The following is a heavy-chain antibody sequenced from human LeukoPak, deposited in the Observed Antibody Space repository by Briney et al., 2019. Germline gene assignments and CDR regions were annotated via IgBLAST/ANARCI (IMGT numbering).Heavy chain of an antibody. CDR2: VCSSGSTI. Sequence: GGSLRLSCAASGFTFSDYYMSWIRQAPGKGLEWVSYVCSSGSTIYYADSVKGRFTISRDNAKNSLYLQMNSLRAEDTAVYYCARDPNPDYYGSGSYYGYMDVWGKGTTVTVSS. J-gene: IGHJ6*03. CDR1: GFTFSDYY. D-gene: IGHD3-10*01. V-gene: IGHV3-11*01. CDR3: ARDPNPDYYGSGSYYGYMDV.